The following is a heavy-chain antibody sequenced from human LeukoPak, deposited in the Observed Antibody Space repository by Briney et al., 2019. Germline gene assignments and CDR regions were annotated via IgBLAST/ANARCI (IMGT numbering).Heavy chain of an antibody. V-gene: IGHV3-43D*03. Sequence: GGSLRLSCAASGFTFDDYAMHWVRQAPGKGLEWVSLISWDGGSTYYADSVKGRFTISRDNSKNSLYLQMNSLRAEDTAVYYCAKGYGWEASYYYYYMDVWGKGTTVTISS. CDR3: AKGYGWEASYYYYYMDV. CDR1: GFTFDDYA. CDR2: ISWDGGST. J-gene: IGHJ6*03. D-gene: IGHD1-26*01.